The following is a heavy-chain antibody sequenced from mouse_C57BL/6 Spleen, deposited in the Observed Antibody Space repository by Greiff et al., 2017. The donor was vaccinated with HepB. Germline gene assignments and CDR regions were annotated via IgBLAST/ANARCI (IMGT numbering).Heavy chain of an antibody. V-gene: IGHV5-9*01. CDR2: ISGGGNT. CDR1: GFTFSSYT. CDR3: ARDSNYLAWFAY. J-gene: IGHJ3*01. Sequence: EVMLVESGGGLVKPGGSLKLSCAASGFTFSSYTMSWVRQTPEKRLEWVATISGGGNTYYPDSVKGRFTISRDNAKNTLYLQMSSLRSEDTALYYCARDSNYLAWFAYWGQGTLVTVSA. D-gene: IGHD2-5*01.